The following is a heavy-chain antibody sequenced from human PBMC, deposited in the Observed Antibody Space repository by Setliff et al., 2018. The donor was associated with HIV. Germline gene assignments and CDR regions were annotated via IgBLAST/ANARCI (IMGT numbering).Heavy chain of an antibody. CDR1: GYTFTSYY. CDR3: ARVHDYGDYGSRWFDP. D-gene: IGHD4-17*01. J-gene: IGHJ5*02. Sequence: ASVKVSCKASGYTFTSYYMQWVRQAPGQGLEWMGIINPGDRSTSYAQNFQGRVTVTRDTSTNAVYMELKRLTSEDTAVYYCARVHDYGDYGSRWFDPWGQGTLVTVSS. CDR2: INPGDRST. V-gene: IGHV1-46*01.